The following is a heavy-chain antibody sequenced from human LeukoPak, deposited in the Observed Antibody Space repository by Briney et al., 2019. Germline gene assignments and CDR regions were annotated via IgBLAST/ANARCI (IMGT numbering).Heavy chain of an antibody. D-gene: IGHD6-13*01. CDR3: AREAGTTYYFDY. Sequence: PSETLSLTCTVSGGSISSYYWSWIRQPPGKGLEYIGYIYYSGYTNYNPSLKSRVTISVDTSKNQFSLKLSSVTAADTAVYYCAREAGTTYYFDYWGQGTLVTVSS. CDR2: IYYSGYT. V-gene: IGHV4-59*01. CDR1: GGSISSYY. J-gene: IGHJ4*02.